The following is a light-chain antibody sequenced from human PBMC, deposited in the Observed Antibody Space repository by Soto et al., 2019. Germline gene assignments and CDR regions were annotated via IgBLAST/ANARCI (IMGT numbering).Light chain of an antibody. V-gene: IGKV1-33*01. Sequence: DIQMTQSPSSLSASVGDRITITCQASQDISNRLNWYHQKPGKAPNLLIYDASNLAAGVPSGFSGSGSGTHFTFNITSLQPEDIGTYYCQNCFTVPYTFGQGTKVDIK. CDR1: QDISNR. CDR2: DAS. J-gene: IGKJ2*01. CDR3: QNCFTVPYT.